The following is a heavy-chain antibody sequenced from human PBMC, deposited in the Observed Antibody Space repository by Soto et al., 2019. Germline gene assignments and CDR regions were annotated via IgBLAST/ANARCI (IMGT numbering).Heavy chain of an antibody. CDR1: GHTLTELS. Sequence: QVQLLQSGAEVKKPGASVKVSCKVSGHTLTELSMHWVRQAPGRGLEWMGGFDPEDRETIFAQKFQGRVTMTEDTSTDSTYMELTSLRYEDTAVYYCAAGGTRWLHSPFDYWGQGTLVTISS. V-gene: IGHV1-24*01. CDR3: AAGGTRWLHSPFDY. D-gene: IGHD1-1*01. CDR2: FDPEDRET. J-gene: IGHJ4*02.